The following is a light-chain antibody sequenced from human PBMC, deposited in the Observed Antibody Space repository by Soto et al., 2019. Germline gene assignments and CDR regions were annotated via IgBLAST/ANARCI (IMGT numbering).Light chain of an antibody. CDR2: DAF. V-gene: IGKV3-11*01. J-gene: IGKJ4*01. Sequence: TVLTQSPATLSLSPGERATLSCKASQSIGNSLGWFQQKPGQAPRLLIDDAFNRATGIPARFTCSGSGSDFTLTISSLEPEDFGVYYCRQRYNWPLTFGGGTKVEIK. CDR1: QSIGNS. CDR3: RQRYNWPLT.